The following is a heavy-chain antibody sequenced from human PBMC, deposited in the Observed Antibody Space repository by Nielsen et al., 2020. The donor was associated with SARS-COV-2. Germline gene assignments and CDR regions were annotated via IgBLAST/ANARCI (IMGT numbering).Heavy chain of an antibody. D-gene: IGHD3-10*01. V-gene: IGHV4-59*08. CDR2: IYYSGST. CDR3: ARHWPHYNDAFDI. J-gene: IGHJ3*02. Sequence: SETLSLTCTVSGGSISSYYWSWIRQPPGKGLEWIGYIYYSGSTNYNPSLKSRVTISVDKSKNQFSLKLSSVTAADTAMYYCARHWPHYNDAFDIWGQGTMVTVSS. CDR1: GGSISSYY.